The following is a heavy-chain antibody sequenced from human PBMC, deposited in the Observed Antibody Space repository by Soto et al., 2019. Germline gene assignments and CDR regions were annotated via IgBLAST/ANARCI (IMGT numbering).Heavy chain of an antibody. CDR1: GFTFSSYG. CDR3: AKPPYYYDSSGYILD. CDR2: ISYDGSNK. D-gene: IGHD3-22*01. V-gene: IGHV3-30*18. J-gene: IGHJ4*02. Sequence: QVQLVESGGGVVQPGRSLRLSCAASGFTFSSYGMHWVRQAPGKGLEWVAVISYDGSNKYYADSVKGRFTISRDNSKNTLYLQMNSLRAEDTAVCYCAKPPYYYDSSGYILDWGQGTLVTVSS.